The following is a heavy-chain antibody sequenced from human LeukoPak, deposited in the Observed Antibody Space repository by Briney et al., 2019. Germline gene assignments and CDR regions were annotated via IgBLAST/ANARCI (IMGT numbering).Heavy chain of an antibody. V-gene: IGHV1-69*06. CDR1: GGTFISYA. CDR2: IIPIFGTA. Sequence: SVKVSCKASGGTFISYAISGVGQAAGQGLEWMGGIIPIFGTANYAQKFQGRVTITADNSTSPAYMELSSLRSEDTAVYYCARDPPKYGSGSSRWFDLWGQGTLVTVSS. J-gene: IGHJ5*02. CDR3: ARDPPKYGSGSSRWFDL. D-gene: IGHD3-10*01.